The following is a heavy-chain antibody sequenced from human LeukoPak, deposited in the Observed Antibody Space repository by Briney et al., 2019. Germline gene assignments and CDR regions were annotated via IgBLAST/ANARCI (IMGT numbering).Heavy chain of an antibody. CDR3: AKDKRFLWFGELSD. D-gene: IGHD3-10*01. CDR2: IRYDGNNK. J-gene: IGHJ4*02. Sequence: PGGSLRLSCAASGLTFSNYGMHWVRQAPGKGREWVAFIRYDGNNKYYADSVKGRFTISRDNSKNTLFLQMNSLRADDTAVYYCAKDKRFLWFGELSDWGQGTLVTVSS. CDR1: GLTFSNYG. V-gene: IGHV3-30*02.